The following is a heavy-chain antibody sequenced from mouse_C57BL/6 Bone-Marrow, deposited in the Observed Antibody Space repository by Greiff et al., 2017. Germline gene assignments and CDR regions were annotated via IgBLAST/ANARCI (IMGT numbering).Heavy chain of an antibody. CDR1: GYTFTRYW. J-gene: IGHJ3*01. Sequence: VPLQQSGAELAQPGASVKMSCKASGYTFTRYWMHWVKQRPGLGLEWIGYINPSTGYTESNQKFMDKATLTADKYSSTAYMQLSSLASEDSAVYYCASVNAWFAYWGQGTLVTVSA. CDR2: INPSTGYT. V-gene: IGHV1-7*01. CDR3: ASVNAWFAY.